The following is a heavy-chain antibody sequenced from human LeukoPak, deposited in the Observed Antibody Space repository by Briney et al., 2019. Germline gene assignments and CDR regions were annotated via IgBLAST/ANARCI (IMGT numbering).Heavy chain of an antibody. CDR3: ARESESYDSSGSTFKF. V-gene: IGHV3-30*02. CDR2: IRYDGSNK. J-gene: IGHJ4*02. D-gene: IGHD3-22*01. CDR1: GFTFSSYG. Sequence: GGSLRLSCTASGFTFSSYGMHWVRQAPGKGLEWVAFIRYDGSNKYYADSVKGRFTISRDNSKNTLYLQMNSLRAEDTAVYYCARESESYDSSGSTFKFWGQGTLVTVSS.